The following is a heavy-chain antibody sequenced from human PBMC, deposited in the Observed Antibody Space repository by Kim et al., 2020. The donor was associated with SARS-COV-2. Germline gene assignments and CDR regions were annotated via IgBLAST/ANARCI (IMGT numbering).Heavy chain of an antibody. V-gene: IGHV6-1*01. D-gene: IGHD3-3*01. J-gene: IGHJ3*02. Sequence: AVSVKSRITINPDTSKNQFSLQLNSVTPEDTAVYYCARGVITIFLDSFDIWGQGTMVTVSS. CDR3: ARGVITIFLDSFDI.